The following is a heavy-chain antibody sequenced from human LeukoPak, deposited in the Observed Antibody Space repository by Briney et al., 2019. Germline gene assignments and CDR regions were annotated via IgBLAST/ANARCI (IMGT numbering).Heavy chain of an antibody. CDR1: GFTFSSYI. J-gene: IGHJ4*02. CDR3: ARDPRYCSSTSCYKGGY. Sequence: PGGSLRLSCAASGFTFSSYIMNWVREAPGKGLEWVSSISSSSSYIYYADSVKGRFTISRDNAKNSLYLQMNSLRAEDTAVYYCARDPRYCSSTSCYKGGYWGQGTLVTVSS. CDR2: ISSSSSYI. V-gene: IGHV3-21*01. D-gene: IGHD2-2*02.